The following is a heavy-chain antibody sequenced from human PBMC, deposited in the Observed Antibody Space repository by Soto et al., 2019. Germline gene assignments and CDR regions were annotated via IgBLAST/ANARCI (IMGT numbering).Heavy chain of an antibody. D-gene: IGHD3-10*01. CDR2: ISDSGGST. CDR3: ATDGFSGSGKYSFDY. J-gene: IGHJ4*02. CDR1: GFTFSNYA. Sequence: EVQLLESGGGLVQPGGSLRLSCAASGFTFSNYAMNWVRQAPGKGLEWVSVISDSGGSTYYADSVKGRFTIARDNSKNTMYLHMNSLTAEDTAVYYCATDGFSGSGKYSFDYWGQGTLVTVSS. V-gene: IGHV3-23*01.